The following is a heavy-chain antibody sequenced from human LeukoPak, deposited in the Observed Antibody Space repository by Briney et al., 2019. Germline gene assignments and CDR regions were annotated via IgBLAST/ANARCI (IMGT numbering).Heavy chain of an antibody. V-gene: IGHV1-8*01. CDR3: ARGRYDILSPAHHYYYYYGMDV. CDR1: GYTFTSYD. J-gene: IGHJ6*02. D-gene: IGHD3-9*01. CDR2: MNPNRGNT. Sequence: ASVKVSFKASGYTFTSYDINWVRQATGQGLEWMGWMNPNRGNTGYAQKFQGRVTMTRNTSISTAYMELSSLRSEDTAVYYCARGRYDILSPAHHYYYYYGMDVWGQGTTVTVSS.